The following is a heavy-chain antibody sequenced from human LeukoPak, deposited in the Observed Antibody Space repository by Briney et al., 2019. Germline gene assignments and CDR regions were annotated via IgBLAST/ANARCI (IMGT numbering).Heavy chain of an antibody. D-gene: IGHD6-13*01. CDR3: ARDVNSSWYGYFDY. Sequence: SETLSLTCTVSGGSISSYYWSWIRQPPGKGLEWIGYIYYSGSTNYNPSLKSRVTISVDTSKNQFSLKLSSVTAADTAVYYCARDVNSSWYGYFDYWGQGTLVTVSS. CDR1: GGSISSYY. J-gene: IGHJ4*02. V-gene: IGHV4-59*01. CDR2: IYYSGST.